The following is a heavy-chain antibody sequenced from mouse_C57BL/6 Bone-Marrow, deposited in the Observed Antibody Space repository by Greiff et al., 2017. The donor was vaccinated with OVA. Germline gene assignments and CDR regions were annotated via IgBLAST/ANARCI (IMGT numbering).Heavy chain of an antibody. D-gene: IGHD1-1*01. J-gene: IGHJ2*01. CDR1: GYTFTDYY. CDR2: INPNNGGT. V-gene: IGHV1-26*01. CDR3: ARRGYGSSYSDY. Sequence: EVQLQQSGPELVKPGASVKISCKASGYTFTDYYMNWVKQSHGKSLEWIGDINPNNGGTSYNQKFKGKATLTVDKSSSTAYMELRSLTSEDSAVYDCARRGYGSSYSDYWGQGTTLTVSS.